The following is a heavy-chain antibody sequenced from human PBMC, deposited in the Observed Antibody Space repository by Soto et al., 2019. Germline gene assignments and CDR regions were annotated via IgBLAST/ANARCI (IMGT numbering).Heavy chain of an antibody. CDR2: ISSSGSTI. CDR1: VFTFSDYY. Sequence: GGALRLSCAASVFTFSDYYMSWIRQAPGKGLEWVSYISSSGSTIYYADSVKGRFTISRDNAKNSLYLQMNSLRAEDTAVYYCARDRPHWEEDGYNSDYYYGMDVWGQGTTVTVSS. D-gene: IGHD5-12*01. J-gene: IGHJ6*02. CDR3: ARDRPHWEEDGYNSDYYYGMDV. V-gene: IGHV3-11*01.